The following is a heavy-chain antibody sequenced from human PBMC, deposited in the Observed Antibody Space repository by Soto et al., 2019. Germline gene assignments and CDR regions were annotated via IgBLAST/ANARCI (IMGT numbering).Heavy chain of an antibody. Sequence: EVQLVESGGGLVQPGGSLRLSCAASGFTFSSYWMHWVRQAPGKGLVWVSRINSDGSKISYADSVKGRLTISRDNTKNTLYLKMTSLRAAGTAVYFSPRSYGDYVAFGYWGQGALVTVSS. CDR3: PRSYGDYVAFGY. D-gene: IGHD4-17*01. CDR2: INSDGSKI. CDR1: GFTFSSYW. J-gene: IGHJ4*02. V-gene: IGHV3-74*01.